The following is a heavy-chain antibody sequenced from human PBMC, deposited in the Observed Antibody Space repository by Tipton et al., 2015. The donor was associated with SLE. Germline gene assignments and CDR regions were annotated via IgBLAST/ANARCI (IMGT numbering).Heavy chain of an antibody. CDR3: AKDFGSSGYNFDY. CDR1: GFTFSSYG. V-gene: IGHV3-30*02. Sequence: SLRLSCAASGFTFSSYGMHWVRQAPGKGLEWVAFIRYDGSNKYYADSVKGRFTISRDNSKNTLYLQMNSLRAEDTAVYYCAKDFGSSGYNFDYWSQGTLVTVSS. J-gene: IGHJ4*02. CDR2: IRYDGSNK. D-gene: IGHD5-12*01.